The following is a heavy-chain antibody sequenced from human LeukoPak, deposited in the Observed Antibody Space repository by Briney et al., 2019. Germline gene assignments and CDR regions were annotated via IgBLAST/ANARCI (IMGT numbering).Heavy chain of an antibody. D-gene: IGHD1-26*01. J-gene: IGHJ4*02. CDR2: IYYSGST. CDR3: ARRRRTSGGAPTGYFDY. V-gene: IGHV4-59*08. Sequence: SETLSLTCTVSGGSISSYYWSWIRQPPGKGLEWIGYIYYSGSTNYNPSLKSRVTISVDTSKNQFSLKLSSVTAADTAVYYCARRRRTSGGAPTGYFDYWGQGTLVTVSS. CDR1: GGSISSYY.